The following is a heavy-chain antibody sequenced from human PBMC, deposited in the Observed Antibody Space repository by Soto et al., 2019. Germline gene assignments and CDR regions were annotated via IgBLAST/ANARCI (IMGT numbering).Heavy chain of an antibody. CDR2: TYHSGTT. D-gene: IGHD6-13*01. V-gene: IGHV4-4*02. CDR3: AREVNSSPARGPNWFDP. J-gene: IGHJ5*02. Sequence: QEQLQESGPGLVQPSGTLSLTCAVSGDSINNSHWWSWVRQTPGKGLEWIGETYHSGTTNYNPSLKTRVTISIDKSKNQFSLKMNSVTAADTAVYYCAREVNSSPARGPNWFDPWGQGTLVTVSS. CDR1: GDSINNSHW.